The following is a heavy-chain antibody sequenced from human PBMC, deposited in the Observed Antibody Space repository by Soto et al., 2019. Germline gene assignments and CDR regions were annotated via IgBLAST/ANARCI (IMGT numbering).Heavy chain of an antibody. J-gene: IGHJ4*02. V-gene: IGHV3-30*18. CDR1: GLTFSSYG. D-gene: IGHD1-26*01. CDR2: ISYDGSKK. CDR3: AKAWVELGGRFDIDH. Sequence: QVQLVESGGGVVQPGRSLRLSCAASGLTFSSYGMHWVRQAPGKGLEWVAVISYDGSKKYYADSVKGRFTISRDNSKNTLYLQMNSLRTEDTAVYYCAKAWVELGGRFDIDHWGQGTLVTVSS.